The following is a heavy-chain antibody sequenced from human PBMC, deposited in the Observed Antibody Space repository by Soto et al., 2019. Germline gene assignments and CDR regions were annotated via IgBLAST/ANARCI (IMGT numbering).Heavy chain of an antibody. CDR2: IKEDGSEK. CDR3: ARDRGYSSYDY. Sequence: GGSLRLSCAASGFTFSSSWMNWVRQAPGKGLEWVAGIKEDGSEKYYVDIVKGRFTISRDNVENSPYLQMNSLRGEDSAVYFCARDRGYSSYDYWGLGTLVTVSS. CDR1: GFTFSSSW. D-gene: IGHD5-18*01. J-gene: IGHJ4*02. V-gene: IGHV3-7*01.